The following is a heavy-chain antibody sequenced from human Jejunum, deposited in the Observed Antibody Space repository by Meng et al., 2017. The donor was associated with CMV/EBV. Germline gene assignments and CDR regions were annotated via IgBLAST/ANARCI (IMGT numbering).Heavy chain of an antibody. CDR2: IYYTGST. Sequence: VSGGSITNYYWSWIRQTPGKGLEWIGYIYYTGSTNYNPSLKSRVTISVDTSKNQFSLKLSSVTAADTAVYYCARDNVVHYYYGLDVWGQGTTVIVSS. V-gene: IGHV4-59*01. CDR1: GGSITNYY. J-gene: IGHJ6*02. CDR3: ARDNVVHYYYGLDV. D-gene: IGHD2-21*01.